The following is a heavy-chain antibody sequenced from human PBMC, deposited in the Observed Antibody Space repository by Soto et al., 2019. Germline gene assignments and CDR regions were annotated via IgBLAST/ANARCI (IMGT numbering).Heavy chain of an antibody. CDR2: IYSGGST. D-gene: IGHD6-6*01. V-gene: IGHV3-53*01. CDR3: ARENSSSSWGFDY. CDR1: GFTVSSNY. Sequence: GGSLRLSCAASGFTVSSNYMSWVRQAPGKGLEWVSVIYSGGSTYYADSVKGRFTISRGNSKNTLYLQMNSLRAEDTAVYYCARENSSSSWGFDYWGQGTLVTVSS. J-gene: IGHJ4*02.